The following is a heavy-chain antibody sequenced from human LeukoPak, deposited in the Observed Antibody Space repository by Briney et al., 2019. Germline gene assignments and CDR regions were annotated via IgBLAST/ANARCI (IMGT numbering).Heavy chain of an antibody. J-gene: IGHJ5*02. V-gene: IGHV3-30*04. Sequence: GGSLRLSCAASGFTFSSSALHWVRQAPDKGLEWVSVVSYDGSDKYYGDSVKGRFTISRDNSKNTLSLQMNSLRAEDTAVYYCAREGVDCSGGSCYSNNWFDPWGQGTLVTVSS. D-gene: IGHD2-15*01. CDR3: AREGVDCSGGSCYSNNWFDP. CDR1: GFTFSSSA. CDR2: VSYDGSDK.